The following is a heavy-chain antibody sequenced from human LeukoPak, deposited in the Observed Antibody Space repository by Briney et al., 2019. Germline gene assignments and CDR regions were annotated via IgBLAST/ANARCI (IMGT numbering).Heavy chain of an antibody. CDR2: IYPGDSDT. J-gene: IGHJ4*02. CDR3: ARITHDSSGYYSYFDY. Sequence: GESLKISCKGSGYSFTSHWIGWVRQMPGKGLEWMGIIYPGDSDTRYSPSFQGQVTISADKSISTAYLQWSSLKASDTAMYYCARITHDSSGYYSYFDYWGQGTLVTVSS. CDR1: GYSFTSHW. V-gene: IGHV5-51*01. D-gene: IGHD3-22*01.